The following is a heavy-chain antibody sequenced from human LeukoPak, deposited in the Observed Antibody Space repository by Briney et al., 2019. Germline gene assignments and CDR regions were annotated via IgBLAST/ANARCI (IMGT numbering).Heavy chain of an antibody. D-gene: IGHD3-3*01. CDR3: AKDPGYDFWSGSVLDY. CDR2: ISWNSGSI. J-gene: IGHJ4*02. Sequence: PGRSLRLSCAASGFTFDDYAMHWVRQAPGKGLEWVSGISWNSGSIGYADSVKGRFTISRDNAKNSLYLQMNSLRAEDTALYYCAKDPGYDFWSGSVLDYWGQGTLVTVSS. V-gene: IGHV3-9*01. CDR1: GFTFDDYA.